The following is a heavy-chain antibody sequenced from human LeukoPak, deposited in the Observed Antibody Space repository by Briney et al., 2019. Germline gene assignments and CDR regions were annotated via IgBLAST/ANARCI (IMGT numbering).Heavy chain of an antibody. CDR3: ARDPGLMVYAISSTAYYFDY. D-gene: IGHD2-8*01. CDR2: INPDSGGT. V-gene: IGHV1-2*02. Sequence: ASVKVSCKASGYTFTSYYMHWVRQAPGQRLEWMGWINPDSGGTNIAHNFQGRVTMTRDTSISTAYMELSSLRSDDTAMYFCARDPGLMVYAISSTAYYFDYWGQGTLVTVSS. CDR1: GYTFTSYY. J-gene: IGHJ4*02.